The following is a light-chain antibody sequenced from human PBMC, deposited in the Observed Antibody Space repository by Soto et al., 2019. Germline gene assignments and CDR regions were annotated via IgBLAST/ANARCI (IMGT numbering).Light chain of an antibody. CDR3: QQYRSYTPWT. CDR1: QTVSDK. CDR2: DAS. Sequence: DIQMTQSPCTLSASVGDRVTITRRASQTVSDKLAWYQQKPGKAPKLLIFDASTLETGVPSRFSGSGSGTQFTLTIDSLLPDDFATYYCQQYRSYTPWTFGQGTRVEIK. J-gene: IGKJ1*01. V-gene: IGKV1-5*01.